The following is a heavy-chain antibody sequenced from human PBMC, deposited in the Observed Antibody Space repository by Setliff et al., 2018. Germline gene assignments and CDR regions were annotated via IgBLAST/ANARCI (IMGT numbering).Heavy chain of an antibody. CDR2: ISGSGAI. CDR1: GFTFSNYA. D-gene: IGHD2-2*01. J-gene: IGHJ6*02. Sequence: PGGSLRLSCAASGFTFSNYAMSWVRQAPGKGLEWVSAISGSGAISYADSVKGRFTVSRDNSKNSLYLQMNSLSAEDTAVYYCAREYCSSTSCYGGYYYGMDVWGQGTTVTVSS. V-gene: IGHV3-23*01. CDR3: AREYCSSTSCYGGYYYGMDV.